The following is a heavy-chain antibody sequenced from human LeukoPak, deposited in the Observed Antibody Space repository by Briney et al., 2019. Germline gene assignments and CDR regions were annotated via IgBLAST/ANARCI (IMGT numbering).Heavy chain of an antibody. V-gene: IGHV3-48*04. Sequence: GGSLRLSCAASGFTFSTYSTNWVRQAPGKGLEWVSYISSSSITVYYADSVKGRFTISRDNAKNSLYLQMNSLRAEDAAVYYCARAPYYYDSSGSDYWGQGTLVTVSS. CDR1: GFTFSTYS. CDR3: ARAPYYYDSSGSDY. CDR2: ISSSSITV. J-gene: IGHJ4*02. D-gene: IGHD3-22*01.